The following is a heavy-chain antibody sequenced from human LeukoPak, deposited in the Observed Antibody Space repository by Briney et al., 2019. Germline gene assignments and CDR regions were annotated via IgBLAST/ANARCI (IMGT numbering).Heavy chain of an antibody. CDR3: ARHIVVAGQDYYGMDV. Sequence: SQTLSLTCAISGDSVSSNRGTWNWITQSPSRGLEWLGRTYYRSKWYNDDGIFVKSRATLNPDTSKNQFSLQLTSVTPEDTAVYYCARHIVVAGQDYYGMDVWGQGTTVTVSS. J-gene: IGHJ6*02. CDR2: TYYRSKWYN. D-gene: IGHD6-19*01. V-gene: IGHV6-1*01. CDR1: GDSVSSNRGT.